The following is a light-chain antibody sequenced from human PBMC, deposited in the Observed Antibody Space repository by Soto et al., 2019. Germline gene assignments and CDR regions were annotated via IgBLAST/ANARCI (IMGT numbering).Light chain of an antibody. Sequence: QSALTQPASVSGSPGQSITISCTGTSSDVGDYNYVSWYQQHPGKAPKLMIFEVSNRPSGVSNLFSGSKSGNTASLTISGLQAEDEADYYCTSYTTSSSTYVFGTGTKLTVL. CDR1: SSDVGDYNY. CDR2: EVS. CDR3: TSYTTSSSTYV. V-gene: IGLV2-14*01. J-gene: IGLJ1*01.